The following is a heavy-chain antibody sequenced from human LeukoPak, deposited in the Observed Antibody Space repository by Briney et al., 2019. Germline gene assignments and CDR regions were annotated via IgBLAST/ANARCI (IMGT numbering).Heavy chain of an antibody. J-gene: IGHJ1*01. CDR2: INPSGGST. V-gene: IGHV1-46*01. D-gene: IGHD1-26*01. Sequence: ASVKVSCKASGYTFTSYYMHWVRQAPGQGLEWMGIINPSGGSTSYAQKFQERVTITRDMSTSTAYMELSSLRSEDTAVYYCAAAIGSLGYFQHWGQGTLVTVSS. CDR3: AAAIGSLGYFQH. CDR1: GYTFTSYY.